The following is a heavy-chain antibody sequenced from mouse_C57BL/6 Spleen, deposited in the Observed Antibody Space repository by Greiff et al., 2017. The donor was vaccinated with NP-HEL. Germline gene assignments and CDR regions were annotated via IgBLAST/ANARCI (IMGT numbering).Heavy chain of an antibody. CDR2: IHPSDSDT. CDR3: AKSYGRSYFDY. Sequence: QVHVKQPGAELVKPGASVKVSCKASGYTFTSYWMHWVKQRPGQGLEWIGRIHPSDSDTNYNQKFKGKATLSVDKSSSTAYMQLSSLTSEDSAVYYCAKSYGRSYFDYWGQGTTLTVSS. CDR1: GYTFTSYW. J-gene: IGHJ2*01. V-gene: IGHV1-74*01. D-gene: IGHD1-1*01.